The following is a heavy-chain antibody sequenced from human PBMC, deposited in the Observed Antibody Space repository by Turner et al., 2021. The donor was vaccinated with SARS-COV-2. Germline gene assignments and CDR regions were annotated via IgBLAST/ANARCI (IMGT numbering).Heavy chain of an antibody. CDR1: GFTFSDYA. CDR2: ISNGGDFT. J-gene: IGHJ4*02. D-gene: IGHD3-10*01. V-gene: IGHV3-23*01. Sequence: EVQLLESGGGLVQPGGSLSPSCAASGFTFSDYAMTWVRQAPGKGLEWVSIISNGGDFTYYADSAKGRFTISRDNSKNTLYLQMNSLRAEDTAVYFCAKGTTMVRRLTSYFDYWGRGILVTVSS. CDR3: AKGTTMVRRLTSYFDY.